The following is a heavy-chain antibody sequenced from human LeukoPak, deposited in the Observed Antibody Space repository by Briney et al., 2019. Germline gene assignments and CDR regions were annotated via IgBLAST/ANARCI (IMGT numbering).Heavy chain of an antibody. Sequence: PSETLSFPCTAPGGSISSNYWSWSGKPQGKGLEWIGYIYYSGSTNYNPSLKSRVTISVDTSKNQFSLKLSSVTAADTAVYYCARTHGYYYGMDVWGKGTTVTVSS. CDR2: IYYSGST. CDR3: ARTHGYYYGMDV. J-gene: IGHJ6*04. V-gene: IGHV4-59*01. CDR1: GGSISSNY.